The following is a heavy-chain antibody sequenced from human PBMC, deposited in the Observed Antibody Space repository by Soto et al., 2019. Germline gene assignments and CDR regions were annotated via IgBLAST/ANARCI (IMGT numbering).Heavy chain of an antibody. J-gene: IGHJ5*02. CDR2: ISYDGSNK. Sequence: PGGSLRLSCAASGFTFSSYGMHWVRQAPGKGLEWVAVISYDGSNKYYADSVKGRFTISRDNSKNTLYLQMNSLRAEDTAVYYFARGSGSSSSWGQGTLVTVSS. V-gene: IGHV3-30*03. D-gene: IGHD6-6*01. CDR1: GFTFSSYG. CDR3: ARGSGSSSS.